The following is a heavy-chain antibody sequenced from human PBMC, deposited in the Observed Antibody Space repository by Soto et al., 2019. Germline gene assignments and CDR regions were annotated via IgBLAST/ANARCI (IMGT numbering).Heavy chain of an antibody. CDR1: GFSFSSYS. CDR2: ISSSASHI. D-gene: IGHD2-15*01. Sequence: EVQLVESGGGLVKPGGSLRLSCAASGFSFSSYSMNWVRQAPGKGLEWVSSISSSASHINYADSVKGRFTISRDNAKKSLYRQMNSRRAEDTAVYYCARGYTGYCSGGTCYWFDPWGQGTLVTVSS. J-gene: IGHJ5*02. CDR3: ARGYTGYCSGGTCYWFDP. V-gene: IGHV3-21*01.